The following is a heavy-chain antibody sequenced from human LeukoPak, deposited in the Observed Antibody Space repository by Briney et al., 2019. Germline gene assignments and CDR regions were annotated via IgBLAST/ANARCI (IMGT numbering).Heavy chain of an antibody. CDR3: AKEKGDSSWPHDAFDI. J-gene: IGHJ3*02. CDR2: ISGSGGST. V-gene: IGHV3-23*01. CDR1: GFTFSSYA. Sequence: PGGSLRLSCAASGFTFSSYAMSWVRQAPGKGLEWVSAISGSGGSTYYADSVKGRFTISRDNSKNTLYLQMNSLRAEDTAVYYCAKEKGDSSWPHDAFDIWGQGTMVTVSS. D-gene: IGHD6-13*01.